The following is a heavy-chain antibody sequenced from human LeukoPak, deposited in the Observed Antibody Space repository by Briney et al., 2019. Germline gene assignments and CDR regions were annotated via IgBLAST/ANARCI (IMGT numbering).Heavy chain of an antibody. V-gene: IGHV4-61*02. Sequence: SETLSLTCTVSGGSVSSGGYYWSWIRQPAGKGLEWIGRIQSSGSTEYNPSLKSRVAISIDTSKNQFSLKLTSVSAADTAIYYCARDLLHRGYAFDIWGQGTMVTVSS. CDR2: IQSSGST. D-gene: IGHD5-12*01. CDR3: ARDLLHRGYAFDI. CDR1: GGSVSSGGYY. J-gene: IGHJ3*02.